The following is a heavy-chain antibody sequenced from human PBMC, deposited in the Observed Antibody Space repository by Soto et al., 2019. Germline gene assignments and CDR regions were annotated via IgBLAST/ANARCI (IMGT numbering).Heavy chain of an antibody. CDR1: GYIFNSFG. V-gene: IGHV1-18*01. J-gene: IGHJ4*02. CDR3: ARRWTTGEIDY. Sequence: QVQLVQSGGEVKKPGASVKVSCKASGYIFNSFGISWVRQAPGQGLEWMGWISAYTGNTKYAQNFQGRVTMTTYTSTITAYMELRSLRSDDTAVYYCARRWTTGEIDYWGQGTLVTVSS. CDR2: ISAYTGNT. D-gene: IGHD4-17*01.